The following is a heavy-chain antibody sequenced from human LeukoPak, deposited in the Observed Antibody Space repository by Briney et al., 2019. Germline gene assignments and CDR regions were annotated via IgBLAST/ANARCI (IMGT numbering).Heavy chain of an antibody. V-gene: IGHV4-39*07. CDR1: GGSISSSSYY. D-gene: IGHD3-16*01. CDR2: IYYSGST. CDR3: ARDLMTNAYDY. J-gene: IGHJ4*02. Sequence: SETLSLTCTVSGGSISSSSYYWGWIRQPPGKGLEWIGSIYYSGSTYYNPSLKSRVTISVDTSKNQFSLKLSSVTAADTAVYYCARDLMTNAYDYWGQGTLVTVSS.